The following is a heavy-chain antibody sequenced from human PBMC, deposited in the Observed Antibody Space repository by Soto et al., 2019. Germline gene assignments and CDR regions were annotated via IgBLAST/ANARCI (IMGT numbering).Heavy chain of an antibody. CDR1: GGTFSSYA. J-gene: IGHJ3*02. Sequence: QVQLVQSGAEVKKPGSSVKVSCKASGGTFSSYAISWVRQAPGQGLEWMGGIIPIFGTANYAQKFQGRVTSTADASTSTAYMRASSLRSADTAVYYCARERELVATFPDAFDIWGQGTMVTVSS. CDR3: ARERELVATFPDAFDI. V-gene: IGHV1-69*01. D-gene: IGHD5-12*01. CDR2: IIPIFGTA.